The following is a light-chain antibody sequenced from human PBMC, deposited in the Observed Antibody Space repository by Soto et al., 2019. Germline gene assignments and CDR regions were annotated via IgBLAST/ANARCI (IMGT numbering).Light chain of an antibody. CDR3: QQYGSSPRT. CDR1: QSVSSSY. Sequence: EIVLTQSPGTLSLSPGERATLSCRASQSVSSSYLAWYQQKPGQAPRLLIYGASSRATGIPDRFSGSGSGTNFYLTISRLEPEDFAVYYCQQYGSSPRTFGQGPQVEIK. J-gene: IGKJ1*01. CDR2: GAS. V-gene: IGKV3-20*01.